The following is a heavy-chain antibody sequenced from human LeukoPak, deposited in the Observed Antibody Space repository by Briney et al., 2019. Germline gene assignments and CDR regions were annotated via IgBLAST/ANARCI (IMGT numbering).Heavy chain of an antibody. CDR1: GFTFSNYN. CDR2: ITSSGTYT. J-gene: IGHJ6*03. D-gene: IGHD1-26*01. Sequence: PGGSLRLSCADSGFTFSNYNMNWVRQAPGKAMEWVSSITSSGTYTFYADSVKGRFTISRDNAKNSLYLQMDSLGPEDTAVYYCARDPYSGNYGTYYFYYMDVWGKGTTVTISS. V-gene: IGHV3-21*01. CDR3: ARDPYSGNYGTYYFYYMDV.